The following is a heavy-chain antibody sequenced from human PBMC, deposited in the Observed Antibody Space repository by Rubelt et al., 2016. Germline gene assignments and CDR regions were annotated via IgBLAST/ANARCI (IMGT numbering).Heavy chain of an antibody. V-gene: IGHV1-2*02. CDR3: ARGSSGWSPF. CDR2: INPNSGDT. D-gene: IGHD6-19*01. CDR1: GYTFTGYY. Sequence: QVQLVQSGAEVKKPGASVKVSCKASGYTFTGYYMHWVRQAPGQGLEWMGWINPNSGDTNYAQKFQGRVTMTRGTSISAAYMELSRLRSDDTAVYYCARGSSGWSPFWGQGTLVTVSS. J-gene: IGHJ4*02.